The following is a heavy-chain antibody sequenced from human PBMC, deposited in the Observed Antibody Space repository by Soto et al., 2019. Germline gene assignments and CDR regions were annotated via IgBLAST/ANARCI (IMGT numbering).Heavy chain of an antibody. Sequence: GGSLRLSCAASGFTVSSNYMNWVRHAPGKGLEWVSIIYSDGTTSYADSVKGRFTISRDNFKNTLHLQMNSLRAEDTAVYYCAILSNWGQGTLVTVSS. CDR1: GFTVSSNY. CDR3: AILSN. J-gene: IGHJ4*02. CDR2: IYSDGTT. D-gene: IGHD6-6*01. V-gene: IGHV3-53*01.